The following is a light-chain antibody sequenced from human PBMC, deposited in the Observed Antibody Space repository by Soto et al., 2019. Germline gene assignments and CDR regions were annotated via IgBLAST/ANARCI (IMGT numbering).Light chain of an antibody. Sequence: QSVLXQPPSVSGAPGQRVSISCTGSTSNIGAPYDVHWYQHLPGTAPKLLIYGDNNRPSGVPDRFSGSKSGTSASLAITTLQAEDEADYYCQSYDISLHNYVFGTGTKVTV. CDR3: QSYDISLHNYV. CDR1: TSNIGAPYD. CDR2: GDN. V-gene: IGLV1-40*01. J-gene: IGLJ1*01.